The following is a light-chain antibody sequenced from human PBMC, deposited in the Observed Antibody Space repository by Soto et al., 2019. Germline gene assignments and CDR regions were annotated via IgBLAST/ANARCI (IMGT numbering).Light chain of an antibody. V-gene: IGLV2-14*01. Sequence: QSALPQPASVSGYPGQSITISCTGTSSDVGGYNYVSCYQQHPGKAPKLMIYEVSNRPSGVSNRFSGSKSGNTASLTISGLQAEDEADYYCSAYTSSSPLEVFGGGTQLTVL. CDR3: SAYTSSSPLEV. CDR1: SSDVGGYNY. J-gene: IGLJ3*02. CDR2: EVS.